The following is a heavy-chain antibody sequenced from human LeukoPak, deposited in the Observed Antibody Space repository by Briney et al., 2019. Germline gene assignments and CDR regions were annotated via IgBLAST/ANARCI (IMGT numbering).Heavy chain of an antibody. D-gene: IGHD1-26*01. CDR3: ARDRVSYSGTRLDY. CDR1: GYTFTGYY. V-gene: IGHV1-2*02. Sequence: ASVKVSCKASGYTFTGYYMHWVRQAPGHGLEWMGWINPNSGGTNYAQKFQGRVTMTRDTSISTAYMELSRLRSDDTAVYYCARDRVSYSGTRLDYWGQGALVTVSS. CDR2: INPNSGGT. J-gene: IGHJ4*02.